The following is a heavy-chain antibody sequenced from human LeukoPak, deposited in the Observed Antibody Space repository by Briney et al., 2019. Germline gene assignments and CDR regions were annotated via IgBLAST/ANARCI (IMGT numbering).Heavy chain of an antibody. Sequence: GASVKVSCKASGYTFTGYYIHWVRQAPGQGLEWMGWIDPNSGGTNYAQKFQGRVTMTRDTSISTAYMELSRLTSDDTAVYYCARGAIVREYSNSDYWGQGTLVTVSS. CDR2: IDPNSGGT. D-gene: IGHD4-11*01. CDR1: GYTFTGYY. V-gene: IGHV1-2*02. J-gene: IGHJ4*02. CDR3: ARGAIVREYSNSDY.